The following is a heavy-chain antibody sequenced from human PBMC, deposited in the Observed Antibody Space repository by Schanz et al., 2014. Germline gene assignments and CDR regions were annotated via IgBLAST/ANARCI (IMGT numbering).Heavy chain of an antibody. CDR1: GGSLRPYY. J-gene: IGHJ5*01. D-gene: IGHD4-17*01. Sequence: QVQLRESGPGLVRPSETLSLTCTVSGGSLRPYYWSWIRQTPGKGLDCLGYVYFTGSTNYNPSLKKRVTITVDSTNNEIPQKLRSGTAADTAVYYCARGNYGDDWAFDSWGHGTLVAVAS. CDR2: VYFTGST. V-gene: IGHV4-59*01. CDR3: ARGNYGDDWAFDS.